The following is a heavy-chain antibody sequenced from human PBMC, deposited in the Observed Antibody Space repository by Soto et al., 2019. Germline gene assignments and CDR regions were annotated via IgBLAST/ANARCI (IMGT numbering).Heavy chain of an antibody. CDR3: AKENGYSSSWFEFDY. Sequence: EVQLLESGGGLVQPGGSLRLSCAASGFTFSSYAMSWVRQAPGKGLEWVSAISGSGGSTYYADSVKGRFTISRDNSNNTMDLQPTTLRAENTAVYYCAKENGYSSSWFEFDYWGQGTRVTVTS. J-gene: IGHJ4*02. V-gene: IGHV3-23*01. CDR1: GFTFSSYA. CDR2: ISGSGGST. D-gene: IGHD6-13*01.